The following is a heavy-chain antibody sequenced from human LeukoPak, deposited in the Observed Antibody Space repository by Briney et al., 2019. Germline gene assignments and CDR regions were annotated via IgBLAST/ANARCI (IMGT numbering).Heavy chain of an antibody. CDR1: GFTFSSYG. V-gene: IGHV3-30*02. CDR3: AKDCITMVRGVTPLYYYYYYMDV. J-gene: IGHJ6*03. D-gene: IGHD3-10*01. Sequence: GGSLRLSCAASGFTFSSYGMHWVRQAPGKGLEWVAFIRYDGSNKYYADSVKGRFTISRDNFKNTLYLQMNSLRAEDTAVYYCAKDCITMVRGVTPLYYYYYYMDVWGKGTTVTISS. CDR2: IRYDGSNK.